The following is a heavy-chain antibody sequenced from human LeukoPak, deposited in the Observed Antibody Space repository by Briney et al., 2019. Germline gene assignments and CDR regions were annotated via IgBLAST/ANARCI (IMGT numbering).Heavy chain of an antibody. CDR2: IYSGGTT. J-gene: IGHJ6*03. D-gene: IGHD5-12*01. CDR3: AKGGGYEAQYYYYYLDV. CDR1: GFTVSSNY. V-gene: IGHV3-53*05. Sequence: GGSLRLSCAASGFTVSSNYMSWVRQAPGKGLEWVSVIYSGGTTSYADSVKGRFTISRDNSKNTLYLQMKSLRAEDTAVYYCAKGGGYEAQYYYYYLDVWGKGTTVTISS.